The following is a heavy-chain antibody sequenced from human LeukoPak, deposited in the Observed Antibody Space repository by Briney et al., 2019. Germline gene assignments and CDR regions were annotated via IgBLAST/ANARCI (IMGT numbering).Heavy chain of an antibody. V-gene: IGHV1-69*04. CDR2: IIPILGIA. Sequence: ASVKVFCKASGGTFSIYAISWVRQAPGQGLEWMGRIIPILGIANYAQKFQGRVTITADKSTSTAYMELSSLRSEDTAVYYCARDRLLCSGGSCYSIAFDYWGQGTVVTVSS. CDR1: GGTFSIYA. CDR3: ARDRLLCSGGSCYSIAFDY. J-gene: IGHJ4*02. D-gene: IGHD2-15*01.